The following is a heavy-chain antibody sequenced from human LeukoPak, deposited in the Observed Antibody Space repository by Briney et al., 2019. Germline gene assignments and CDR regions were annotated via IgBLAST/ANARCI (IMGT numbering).Heavy chain of an antibody. J-gene: IGHJ6*02. D-gene: IGHD5-18*01. Sequence: GRSLRLSCAASGFTFSSYGMHWVRQAPGKGLEWVAVISYDGSNKYYADSVRGRFTISRDNSKNTLYLQMNSLRAEDTAVYYCAKDSRYSYANKAYYYYGMDVWGQGTTVTVSS. CDR1: GFTFSSYG. CDR3: AKDSRYSYANKAYYYYGMDV. CDR2: ISYDGSNK. V-gene: IGHV3-30*18.